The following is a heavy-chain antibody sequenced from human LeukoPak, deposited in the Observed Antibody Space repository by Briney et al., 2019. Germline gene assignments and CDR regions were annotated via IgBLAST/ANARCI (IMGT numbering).Heavy chain of an antibody. CDR2: IYYSGST. V-gene: IGHV4-59*08. Sequence: SETLSLTCTVSGGSISPYYWSWIRQPPGKGLEWIGYIYYSGSTYYNPSLKSRVTISVDTSTNQFSLKLSSVTAADTAVYYCARYYYDTSGYPHYFDYWGQGTLVTVSS. J-gene: IGHJ4*02. CDR1: GGSISPYY. D-gene: IGHD3-22*01. CDR3: ARYYYDTSGYPHYFDY.